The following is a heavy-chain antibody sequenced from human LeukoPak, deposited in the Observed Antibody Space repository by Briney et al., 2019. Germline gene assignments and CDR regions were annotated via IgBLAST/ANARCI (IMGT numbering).Heavy chain of an antibody. CDR2: ISGSGDRT. CDR1: GFTFSSYA. J-gene: IGHJ6*03. Sequence: GGSLRLSCAASGFTFSSYAMSWVRQAPGKGLKWVSAISGSGDRTFYVDSVKGRFTVSRDNSKNTLYLQMDSLRVDDTALYYCARGGTNYYYMDVWGNGTTVTVSS. CDR3: ARGGTNYYYMDV. V-gene: IGHV3-23*01.